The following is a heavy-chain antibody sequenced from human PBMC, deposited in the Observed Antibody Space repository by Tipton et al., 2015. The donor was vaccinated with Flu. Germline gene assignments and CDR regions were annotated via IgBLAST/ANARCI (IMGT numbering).Heavy chain of an antibody. J-gene: IGHJ4*02. CDR2: IDYSGGED. D-gene: IGHD1-26*01. V-gene: IGHV3-7*01. Sequence: SLRLSCVASGISFSYSWMAWVRQAPGKGLEWVAEIDYSGGEDFYVDSVRGRFTISRDNARNTVYLQMNSLRAEDTAVYYCARDPTFGALDYWGQGTLVTVSS. CDR3: ARDPTFGALDY. CDR1: GISFSYSW.